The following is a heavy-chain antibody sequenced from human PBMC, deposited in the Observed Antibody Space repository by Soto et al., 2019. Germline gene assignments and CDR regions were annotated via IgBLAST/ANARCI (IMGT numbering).Heavy chain of an antibody. Sequence: SETLSLTCTVSGGSIISYYWSWIRQPPGKGLEWIGYIYYSGSTNYNPSLRSRVTISVDTSKNQFSLKLSSVTAADTAVYYCARDTTIFGVAGLDYWGQGTLVTVSS. CDR1: GGSIISYY. CDR3: ARDTTIFGVAGLDY. V-gene: IGHV4-59*01. J-gene: IGHJ4*02. CDR2: IYYSGST. D-gene: IGHD3-3*01.